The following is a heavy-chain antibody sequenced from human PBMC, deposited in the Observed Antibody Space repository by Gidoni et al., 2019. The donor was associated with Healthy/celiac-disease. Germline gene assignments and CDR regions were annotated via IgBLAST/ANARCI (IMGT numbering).Heavy chain of an antibody. CDR3: ARDQGLEPSYINYYYYGMDV. D-gene: IGHD1-1*01. Sequence: EVQLVESGGGLVKPGGSLRLSCAAAGFTFSSYSMHWVRQAPGKGLECVSSISSSSSYIYYADSVKGRFTISRDNAKNSLYLQMNSLRAEDTAVYYCARDQGLEPSYINYYYYGMDVWGQGTTVTVSS. CDR1: GFTFSSYS. V-gene: IGHV3-21*01. CDR2: ISSSSSYI. J-gene: IGHJ6*02.